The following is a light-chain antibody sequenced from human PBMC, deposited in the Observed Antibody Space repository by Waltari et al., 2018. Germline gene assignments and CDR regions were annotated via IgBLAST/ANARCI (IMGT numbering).Light chain of an antibody. CDR3: QQYYRIPYT. V-gene: IGKV2-29*02. CDR1: QSLLHSDGKTY. Sequence: DIVMTQTPLSLSVTPGQPASIPSKSIQSLLHSDGKTYFYWYLQKPGQSPQLLIYEVSSRFSGVPDTFSGSGSGTDFTLTISSLQAEDVAIYYCQQYYRIPYTFGQETKLEIK. CDR2: EVS. J-gene: IGKJ2*01.